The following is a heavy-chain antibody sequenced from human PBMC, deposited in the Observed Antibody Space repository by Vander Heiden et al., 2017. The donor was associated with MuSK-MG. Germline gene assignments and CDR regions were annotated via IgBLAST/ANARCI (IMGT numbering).Heavy chain of an antibody. CDR2: IYQTGTS. D-gene: IGHD1-26*01. Sequence: QVQLQESGPGLVKPSETLSLTCTVSGYSISSGYYWGWIRQPPGKGLEWIGVIYQTGTSDDSPSIKSRVTISVETSKKQLPMKMKSVTAADRGVDYGARDVGPTNWGQGRMVTLSS. CDR1: GYSISSGYY. J-gene: IGHJ4*02. V-gene: IGHV4-38-2*02. CDR3: ARDVGPTN.